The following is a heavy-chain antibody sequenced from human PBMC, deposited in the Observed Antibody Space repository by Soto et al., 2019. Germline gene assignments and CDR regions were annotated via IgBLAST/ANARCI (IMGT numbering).Heavy chain of an antibody. J-gene: IGHJ6*02. Sequence: PSQTLSLTCAFSGDSVSSNSAAWNWIRQSPSRGLEWLGRTYYRSKWYNDYAVSVKSRITINPDTSKNQFSLQLNSVTPEDTAVYYCARGNHRSVNPHYYYYYGMDVWGQGTTVTVSS. CDR1: GDSVSSNSAA. D-gene: IGHD2-15*01. CDR3: ARGNHRSVNPHYYYYYGMDV. V-gene: IGHV6-1*01. CDR2: TYYRSKWYN.